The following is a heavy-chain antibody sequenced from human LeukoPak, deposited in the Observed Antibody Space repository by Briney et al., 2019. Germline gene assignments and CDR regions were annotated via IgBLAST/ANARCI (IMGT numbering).Heavy chain of an antibody. D-gene: IGHD3-22*01. CDR3: AKGSRGTPPYYYDSSGSLFYVY. CDR1: GFTFSSYA. V-gene: IGHV3-23*01. Sequence: GGSLRLSCAASGFTFSSYAMSWVRQAPGKGLEWVSAISGSGGSTYYADSVKGRFTISRDNSKNTLYLQMNSLRAEDTAVYYCAKGSRGTPPYYYDSSGSLFYVYWGQGTLVTVSS. CDR2: ISGSGGST. J-gene: IGHJ4*02.